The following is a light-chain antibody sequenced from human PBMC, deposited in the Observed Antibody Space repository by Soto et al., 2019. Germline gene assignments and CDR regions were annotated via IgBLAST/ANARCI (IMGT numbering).Light chain of an antibody. CDR2: GAS. J-gene: IGKJ2*01. Sequence: EIVMTQSPATLSVSPGDRATLSCRASQNINNNLAWYQQKPGQAPRLLIYGASTRATGTPARFSGSGSGTEFTLTISSLQSEDFAVYYCQQYNSWPPYTFGQGTKVDIK. V-gene: IGKV3-15*01. CDR1: QNINNN. CDR3: QQYNSWPPYT.